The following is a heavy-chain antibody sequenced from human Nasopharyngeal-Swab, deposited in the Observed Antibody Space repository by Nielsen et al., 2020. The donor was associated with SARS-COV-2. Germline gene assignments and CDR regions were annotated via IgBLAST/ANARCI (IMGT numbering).Heavy chain of an antibody. CDR1: GFTFDDYG. Sequence: GSLRLSCAASGFTFDDYGMSWVRQAPGKGLEWVSGINWNGGSTGYADSVKGRFTISRDNAKNSLYLQMNSLRAEDTALYHCARGTRYDFWSGYSFYYYYGMDVWGQGTTVTVSS. V-gene: IGHV3-20*01. J-gene: IGHJ6*02. CDR2: INWNGGST. D-gene: IGHD3-3*01. CDR3: ARGTRYDFWSGYSFYYYYGMDV.